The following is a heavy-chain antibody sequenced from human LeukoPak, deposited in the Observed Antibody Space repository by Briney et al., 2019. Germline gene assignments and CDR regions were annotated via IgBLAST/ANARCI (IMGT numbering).Heavy chain of an antibody. J-gene: IGHJ4*02. CDR1: GGSITNYY. D-gene: IGHD2-15*01. CDR3: ARQNGGYSPYFDY. Sequence: SETLSLTCTVSGGSITNYYWSWIRQPAGKGLEWIGHIYSNRNTDHNPSLKGRVTMSVDTSKNQFSVRLNSVTAADTAVYYCARQNGGYSPYFDYWGQGILVIVSS. V-gene: IGHV4-4*07. CDR2: IYSNRNT.